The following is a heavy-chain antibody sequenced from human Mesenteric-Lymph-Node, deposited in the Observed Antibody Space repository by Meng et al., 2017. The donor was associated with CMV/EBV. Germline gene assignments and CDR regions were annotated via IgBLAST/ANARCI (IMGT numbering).Heavy chain of an antibody. CDR2: ISGSGDMT. CDR3: AKEALGSRPYNWLDP. D-gene: IGHD6-19*01. V-gene: IGHV3-23*01. J-gene: IGHJ5*02. CDR1: GFTFSNYG. Sequence: GESLKISCAVSGFTFSNYGMTWVRQAPGKGLEWVSSISGSGDMTDYADSVKGRFSISRDNSKNTLYLHTNSLRVEDTAVYYFAKEALGSRPYNWLDPWGQGTVVTVSS.